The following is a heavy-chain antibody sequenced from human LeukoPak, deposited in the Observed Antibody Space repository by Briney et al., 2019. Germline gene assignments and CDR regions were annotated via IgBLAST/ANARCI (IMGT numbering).Heavy chain of an antibody. CDR3: ARDLRFDY. J-gene: IGHJ4*02. Sequence: PGGSLRLFCAASGFTFSSYAMSGVREAPGRGLEWASVISGNGVSTHYADSVKGRFTISRDNAKNTLYLQMNSLRTEDTAVYYCARDLRFDYWGQGTLVTVSS. V-gene: IGHV3-23*01. CDR2: ISGNGVST. CDR1: GFTFSSYA.